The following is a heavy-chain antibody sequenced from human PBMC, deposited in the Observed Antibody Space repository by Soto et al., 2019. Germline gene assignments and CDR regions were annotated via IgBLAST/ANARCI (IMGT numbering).Heavy chain of an antibody. CDR2: INPNSGGT. J-gene: IGHJ3*02. CDR1: GYTFIGYY. D-gene: IGHD3-9*01. CDR3: ARDSYYDILTGYSRNAFDI. V-gene: IGHV1-2*02. Sequence: QVQLVQSGAEVKKPGASVRVSCMASGYTFIGYYIHWVRQAPGQGLEWMGWINPNSGGTNFAPKFQGRVTMTRDTSISTAHMEMTRLRSDDTAVYYCARDSYYDILTGYSRNAFDIWGQGTMVTVSS.